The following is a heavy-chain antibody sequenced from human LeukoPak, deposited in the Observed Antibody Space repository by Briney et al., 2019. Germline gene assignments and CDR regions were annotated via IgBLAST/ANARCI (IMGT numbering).Heavy chain of an antibody. CDR2: IHYSGST. CDR3: ARGRCSGGSCYADFDY. CDR1: GGSISSSSYY. V-gene: IGHV4-39*07. J-gene: IGHJ4*02. Sequence: PSETLSLTCTVSGGSISSSSYYWGWIRQPPGKGLEWIGSIHYSGSTYYNPSLKSRVTISVDTSKNQFSLKLSSVTAADTAVYYCARGRCSGGSCYADFDYWGQGTLVTVSS. D-gene: IGHD2-15*01.